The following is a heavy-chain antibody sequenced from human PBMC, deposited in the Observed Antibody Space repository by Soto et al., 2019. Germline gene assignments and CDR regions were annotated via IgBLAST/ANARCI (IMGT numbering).Heavy chain of an antibody. CDR3: AREGGESSDGHYGIDS. J-gene: IGHJ4*02. CDR1: GGSTSIDKY. D-gene: IGHD3-16*01. V-gene: IGHV4-30-4*01. CDR2: IYYSGNT. Sequence: LSVTCTVLGGSTSIDKYWSWIRQPPGKGMEWIGHIYYSGNTDYNPSIKSRLAISIDTSKNQFSLKLSSVTAADTAVDFCAREGGESSDGHYGIDSWGQGSPVTVSS.